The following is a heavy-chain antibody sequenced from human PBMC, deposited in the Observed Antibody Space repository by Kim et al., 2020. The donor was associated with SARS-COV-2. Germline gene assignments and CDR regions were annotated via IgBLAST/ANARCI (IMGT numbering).Heavy chain of an antibody. V-gene: IGHV3-49*04. CDR1: GFTFGDYA. CDR3: TRALGSSSWYSNYYYYYGMDV. D-gene: IGHD6-13*01. J-gene: IGHJ6*02. CDR2: IRSKAYGGTT. Sequence: GGSLRLSCTASGFTFGDYAMSWVRQAPGKGLEWVGFIRSKAYGGTTEYAASVKGRFTISRDDSKSIAYLQMNSLKTEDTAVYYCTRALGSSSWYSNYYYYYGMDVWGQGTTVTVSS.